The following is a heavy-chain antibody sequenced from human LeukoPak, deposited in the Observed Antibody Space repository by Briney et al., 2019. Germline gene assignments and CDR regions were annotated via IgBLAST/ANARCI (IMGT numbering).Heavy chain of an antibody. J-gene: IGHJ6*03. CDR3: AREYQLLYFYYMDV. D-gene: IGHD2-2*01. Sequence: PSETLSLTCTVSGGSISSYYWSWIRRPAGKGLEWIGHIYSSGSTNHNPSLKSRVTMSVDTSKNQFSLRLSSVTAADTAVYYCAREYQLLYFYYMDVWGKGTTVTVSS. V-gene: IGHV4-4*07. CDR2: IYSSGST. CDR1: GGSISSYY.